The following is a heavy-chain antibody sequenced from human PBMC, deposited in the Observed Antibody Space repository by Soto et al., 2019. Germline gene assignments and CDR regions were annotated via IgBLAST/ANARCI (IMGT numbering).Heavy chain of an antibody. CDR1: GFTFDDYA. V-gene: IGHV3-9*01. J-gene: IGHJ4*02. CDR3: AKELLWFGELISVGFDY. CDR2: ISWNSGSI. Sequence: EVQLVESGGGLVQPGRSLRLSCAASGFTFDDYAMHWVRQAPGKGLEWVSGISWNSGSIGYADSVKGRFTISRDNAKNSLYLQMNSLRAEDTALYYCAKELLWFGELISVGFDYWGQGTLVTVSS. D-gene: IGHD3-10*01.